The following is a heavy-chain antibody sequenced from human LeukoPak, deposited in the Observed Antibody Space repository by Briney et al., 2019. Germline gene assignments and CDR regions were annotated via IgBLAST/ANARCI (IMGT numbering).Heavy chain of an antibody. V-gene: IGHV4-34*01. CDR2: INISGST. CDR1: GGSFSGYY. Sequence: SETLSLTCAVYGGSFSGYYWSWIRQPPGKGLEGFGEINISGSTNYNPSLKSRVTISEDTSKNQFSLKLSSVTAADTAVYYCARGIPIWVAAAGIRDYFDYWGQGTLVTVSS. J-gene: IGHJ4*02. D-gene: IGHD6-13*01. CDR3: ARGIPIWVAAAGIRDYFDY.